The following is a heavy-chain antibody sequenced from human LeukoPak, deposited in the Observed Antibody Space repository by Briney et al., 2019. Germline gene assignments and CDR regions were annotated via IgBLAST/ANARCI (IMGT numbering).Heavy chain of an antibody. Sequence: GGSLRLSCAASGFTFSRYWMTWVRQAPGKGLEWVANIKQDGSKKNYVDSVEGRFTISRDNAKNSLYLQMNSLRAEDTAVYYCARMAGQQLVRPDYWGQGTLVTVSS. J-gene: IGHJ4*02. D-gene: IGHD6-13*01. CDR3: ARMAGQQLVRPDY. CDR2: IKQDGSKK. V-gene: IGHV3-7*03. CDR1: GFTFSRYW.